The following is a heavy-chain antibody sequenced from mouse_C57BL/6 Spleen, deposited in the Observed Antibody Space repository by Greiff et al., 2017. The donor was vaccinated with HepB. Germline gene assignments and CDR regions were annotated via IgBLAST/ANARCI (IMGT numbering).Heavy chain of an antibody. V-gene: IGHV14-3*01. CDR1: GFNIKNTY. D-gene: IGHD2-1*01. CDR3: AILYGNYEVAWFAY. J-gene: IGHJ3*01. Sequence: EVKLLESVAELVRPGASVKLSCTASGFNIKNTYMHWVKQRPEQGLEWIGRIDPANGNTKYAPKFQGKATITADTSSNTAYLQLSSLTSEDTAIYYCAILYGNYEVAWFAYWGQGTLVTVSA. CDR2: IDPANGNT.